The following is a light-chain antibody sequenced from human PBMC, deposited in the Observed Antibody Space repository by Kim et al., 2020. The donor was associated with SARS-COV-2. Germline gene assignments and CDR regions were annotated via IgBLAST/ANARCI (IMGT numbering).Light chain of an antibody. J-gene: IGLJ2*01. CDR3: CSFAGSYFV. Sequence: PGQSVTISCTGTCSDVCGYIFVSWYQQRPGTAPIFMIYDVSKRPSGVPDRFSGSKSGNTASLTISGLQADDEADYYCCSFAGSYFVFGGGTKVTVL. CDR2: DVS. CDR1: CSDVCGYIF. V-gene: IGLV2-11*03.